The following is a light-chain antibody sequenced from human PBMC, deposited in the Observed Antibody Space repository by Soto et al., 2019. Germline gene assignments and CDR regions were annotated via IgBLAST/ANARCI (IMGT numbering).Light chain of an antibody. Sequence: QSVLTQPPSVSGAPGQRVTISCTGSSSNIGAGYDVHWCQQRPGTAPKLLIYGNSNRPSGVPDRFSGSKSGTSASLAITGLQAEDEADYYCQSYDSSLSGLYVFGTGTKVTVL. J-gene: IGLJ1*01. V-gene: IGLV1-40*01. CDR2: GNS. CDR1: SSNIGAGYD. CDR3: QSYDSSLSGLYV.